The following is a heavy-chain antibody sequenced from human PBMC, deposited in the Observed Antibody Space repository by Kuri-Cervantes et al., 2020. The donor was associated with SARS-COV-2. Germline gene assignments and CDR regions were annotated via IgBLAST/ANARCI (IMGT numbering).Heavy chain of an antibody. Sequence: ASVKVSCKASGYTFTSYGISWVRQAPGQGLEWMGWISAYNGNTNYAQKLQGRVTMTTDTSTSTAYMELRSLRSDDTAVYYCARTALEWLLYRYQAGYMGVWGKGTTVTVSS. CDR3: ARTALEWLLYRYQAGYMGV. CDR1: GYTFTSYG. V-gene: IGHV1-18*04. J-gene: IGHJ6*03. CDR2: ISAYNGNT. D-gene: IGHD3-3*01.